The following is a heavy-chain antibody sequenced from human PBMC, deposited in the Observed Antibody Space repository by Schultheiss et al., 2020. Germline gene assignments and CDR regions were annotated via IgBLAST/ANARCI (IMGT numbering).Heavy chain of an antibody. Sequence: GGSLRLSCAASGFTFSNYWMSWVRQAPGKGLEWVANIKQDGSDKNLVDSLKGRFTISRDNAKNSLFLQMNSLRVEDTAVYYCARFQRSSGEGYWGQGTLVT. J-gene: IGHJ4*02. CDR3: ARFQRSSGEGY. V-gene: IGHV3-7*01. D-gene: IGHD3-16*01. CDR2: IKQDGSDK. CDR1: GFTFSNYW.